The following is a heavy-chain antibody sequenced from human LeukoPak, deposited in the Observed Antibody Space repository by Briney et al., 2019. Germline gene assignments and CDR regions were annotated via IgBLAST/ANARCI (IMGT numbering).Heavy chain of an antibody. CDR2: ISGTGGTT. CDR3: AKGRGTTVTAAANY. D-gene: IGHD4-17*01. J-gene: IGHJ4*02. Sequence: QPGGSLILSCAASGFTFSNYSMSWVRQAPGKGLEWVSTISGTGGTTYYADSVKGRFTISRDNSKNTLFLQFNSLRADDTAVYYCAKGRGTTVTAAANYWGQGTLVTVSS. V-gene: IGHV3-23*01. CDR1: GFTFSNYS.